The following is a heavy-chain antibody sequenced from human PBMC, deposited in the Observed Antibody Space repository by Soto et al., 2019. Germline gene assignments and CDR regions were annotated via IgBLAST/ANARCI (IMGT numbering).Heavy chain of an antibody. J-gene: IGHJ6*03. CDR3: SKSMDGSWTRYYYYYMDV. V-gene: IGHV3-30*18. CDR2: ISYDGSNK. CDR1: GFTFSSYG. D-gene: IGHD3-10*01. Sequence: QVQLVESGGGVVQPGRSLRLSCAASGFTFSSYGMHWVRQAPGKGLEWVAVISYDGSNKYYADSVKGRFTISRDNSKNTLYLQINSLRAEDTAVYYCSKSMDGSWTRYYYYYMDVWGKGTTVTVSS.